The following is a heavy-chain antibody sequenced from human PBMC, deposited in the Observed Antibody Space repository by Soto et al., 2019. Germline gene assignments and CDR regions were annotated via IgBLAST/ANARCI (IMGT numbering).Heavy chain of an antibody. V-gene: IGHV4-31*03. D-gene: IGHD3-22*01. CDR3: ARGYYYDSSGYYPH. CDR1: GGSISSGGYY. Sequence: QVQLQESGPGLVKPSQTLSLSCTVSGGSISSGGYYWSWIRQHPGKGLEWIAYIYYSGSTYYNPALKSRVTISVDTSKNQFSLNLSSVTAADTAVYYCARGYYYDSSGYYPHWGQGTLVTVSS. CDR2: IYYSGST. J-gene: IGHJ4*02.